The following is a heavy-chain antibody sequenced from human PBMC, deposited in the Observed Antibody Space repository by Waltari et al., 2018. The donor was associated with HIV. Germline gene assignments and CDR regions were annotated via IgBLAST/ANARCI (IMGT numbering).Heavy chain of an antibody. D-gene: IGHD3-10*02. CDR2: IKTKTDGGTV. J-gene: IGHJ4*02. V-gene: IGHV3-15*01. Sequence: EVQLVESGGGLGKPGGSLRLSCAVSGFTFSNAWMSWVRQAPGKGLEWVGRIKTKTDGGTVDYAAPVTGRFTISRDDSQSTLYLEINSLKTEDTAVYYCTTIQFYYVFECWGQGTLVTVSS. CDR1: GFTFSNAW. CDR3: TTIQFYYVFEC.